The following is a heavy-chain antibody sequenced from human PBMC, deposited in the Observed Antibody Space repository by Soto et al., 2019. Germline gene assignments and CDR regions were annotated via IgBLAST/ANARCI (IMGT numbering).Heavy chain of an antibody. CDR3: ARDLVRAAAGTLYYYYYGMDV. J-gene: IGHJ6*02. CDR1: GFTFSSYA. Sequence: PGGSLSLSCAASGFTFSSYAMHWVRQAPGKGLEWVAVISYDGSNKYYADSVKGRFTISRDNSKNTLYLQMNSLRAEDTAVYYRARDLVRAAAGTLYYYYYGMDVWGQGTTVTVPS. D-gene: IGHD6-13*01. V-gene: IGHV3-30-3*01. CDR2: ISYDGSNK.